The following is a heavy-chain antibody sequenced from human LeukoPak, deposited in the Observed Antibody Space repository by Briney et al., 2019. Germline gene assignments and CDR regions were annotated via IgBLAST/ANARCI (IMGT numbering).Heavy chain of an antibody. D-gene: IGHD6-19*01. Sequence: ASVKVSCKASGYTFTSYGISWVRQAPGQGLEWMGWISAYNGNTNYAQKLQGRVTMTTDTSTSTAYMELRSLRSDDTAVYYCAITLPWGYSSGWAVVTYYYYGMDVWGQGTTVTVSS. V-gene: IGHV1-18*01. CDR1: GYTFTSYG. CDR2: ISAYNGNT. CDR3: AITLPWGYSSGWAVVTYYYYGMDV. J-gene: IGHJ6*02.